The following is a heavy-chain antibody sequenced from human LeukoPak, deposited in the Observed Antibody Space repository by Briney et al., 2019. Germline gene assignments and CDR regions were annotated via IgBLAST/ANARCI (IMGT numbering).Heavy chain of an antibody. Sequence: SETLSLTCTVSGGSISGSSYYWGWIRQPPGKGLEWIGSIYYSGSTYYNPSLKSRVTISVDTSKNQFSLKLSSVTAADTAVYYCAREEWLGYFDYWGQGTLVTVSS. CDR1: GGSISGSSYY. CDR2: IYYSGST. V-gene: IGHV4-39*07. D-gene: IGHD6-19*01. J-gene: IGHJ4*02. CDR3: AREEWLGYFDY.